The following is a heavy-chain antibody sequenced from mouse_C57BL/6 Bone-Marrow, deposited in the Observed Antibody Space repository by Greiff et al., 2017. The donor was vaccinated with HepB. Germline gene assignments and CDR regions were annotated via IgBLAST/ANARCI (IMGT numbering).Heavy chain of an antibody. CDR1: GFSLTSYG. CDR3: ARKGGDYPIAY. V-gene: IGHV2-2*01. J-gene: IGHJ3*01. CDR2: IWRGGST. Sequence: QVQLQQSGPGLVQPSQSLSITCTVSGFSLTSYGVHWVRQSPGKGLEWLGVIWRGGSTDYNAALISRLSISKDNSKSQVFFKMNSLQADDTAIYYCARKGGDYPIAYWGQGTLVTVSA. D-gene: IGHD2-4*01.